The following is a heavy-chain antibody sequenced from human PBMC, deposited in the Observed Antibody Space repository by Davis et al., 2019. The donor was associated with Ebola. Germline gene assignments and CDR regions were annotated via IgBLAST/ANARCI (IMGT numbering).Heavy chain of an antibody. J-gene: IGHJ4*02. CDR3: ARATSGTYLLNY. CDR1: GFTFSSYG. V-gene: IGHV3-33*01. Sequence: PGGSLRLSCATSGFTFSSYGMHWVRQAPGKGLEWVAVIWYDGSNKYYADSVKGRFTISRDNSKNTLYLQMNSLRAEDTAVYYCARATSGTYLLNYWGQGTLVTVSS. D-gene: IGHD1-26*01. CDR2: IWYDGSNK.